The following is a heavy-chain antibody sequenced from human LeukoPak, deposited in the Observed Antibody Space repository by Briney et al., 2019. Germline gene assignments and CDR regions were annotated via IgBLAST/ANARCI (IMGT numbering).Heavy chain of an antibody. CDR3: HYGGNPIDVY. CDR1: GFTFSSYW. D-gene: IGHD4-23*01. J-gene: IGHJ4*02. Sequence: GGSLRPSRAASGFTFSSYWMHWIRQAPGKGLVWVSRITSDGSSTSYADSVKGRFTISRDNAKNTVYLQMNSLRAEDTAVYYCHYGGNPIDVYWGQGTLVTVSS. CDR2: ITSDGSST. V-gene: IGHV3-74*01.